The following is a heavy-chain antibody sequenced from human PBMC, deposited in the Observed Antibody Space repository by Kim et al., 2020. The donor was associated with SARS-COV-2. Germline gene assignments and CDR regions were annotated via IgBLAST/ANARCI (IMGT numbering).Heavy chain of an antibody. CDR3: ARHPYSSGWYTPPYYYYGVDV. Sequence: GESLKISCKGSGYSFTSYWISWVRQMPGKGLEWMGRIDPSDSYTNYSPSFQGHVTISADKSISTAYLQWSSLKASDTAMYYCARHPYSSGWYTPPYYYYGVDVWGQGTTVTVSS. CDR2: IDPSDSYT. D-gene: IGHD6-19*01. V-gene: IGHV5-10-1*01. CDR1: GYSFTSYW. J-gene: IGHJ6*02.